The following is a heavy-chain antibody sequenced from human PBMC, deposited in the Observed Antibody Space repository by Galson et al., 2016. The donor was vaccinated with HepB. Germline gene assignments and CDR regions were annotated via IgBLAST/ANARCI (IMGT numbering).Heavy chain of an antibody. Sequence: SLRLSCAASGFPFSNYWMHWVRQAPGKGPVWVSRINSDGSSTTYADSVKGRFTISRDNAKNTLYLQMNSLRAEDTAVYYCARDDHYGVYFDHWGQGTLVTVSS. J-gene: IGHJ4*02. V-gene: IGHV3-74*01. CDR3: ARDDHYGVYFDH. D-gene: IGHD3-16*01. CDR2: INSDGSST. CDR1: GFPFSNYW.